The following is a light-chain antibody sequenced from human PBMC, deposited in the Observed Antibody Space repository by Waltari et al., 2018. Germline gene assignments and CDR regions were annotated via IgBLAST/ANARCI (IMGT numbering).Light chain of an antibody. CDR1: YSNVGSYDL. CDR2: EVL. Sequence: QSALTQLASVSGSLGQSISISCSGTYSNVGSYDLVSWYHQRPGEAPKLLIYEVLKRPSGISNRFSGSKSGNAASLTISALQPEDEGTYYCCSYASSSPRLIFGGGTELSVL. J-gene: IGLJ2*01. V-gene: IGLV2-23*02. CDR3: CSYASSSPRLI.